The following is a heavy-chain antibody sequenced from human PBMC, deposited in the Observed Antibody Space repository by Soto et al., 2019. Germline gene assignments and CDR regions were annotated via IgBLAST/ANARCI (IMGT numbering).Heavy chain of an antibody. D-gene: IGHD3-10*01. Sequence: ASVKVSCKASGYTFTGYYMHWVRQAPGQGLEWMGWINPNSGGTNYAQKFQGWVTMTRDTSISTAYMELGRLRSDDTAVYYCAREVEGSGSYYNDYYFDYWGQGTLVTVSS. V-gene: IGHV1-2*04. CDR1: GYTFTGYY. J-gene: IGHJ4*02. CDR3: AREVEGSGSYYNDYYFDY. CDR2: INPNSGGT.